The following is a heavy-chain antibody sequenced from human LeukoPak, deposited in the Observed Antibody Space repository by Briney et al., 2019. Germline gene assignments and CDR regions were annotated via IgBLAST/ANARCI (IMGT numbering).Heavy chain of an antibody. V-gene: IGHV4-59*01. Sequence: PSETLYLTCTVSGGSISSYYWGWIRQPPGKGLEWIGYIYYSGSTNYNPSLKSRVTISVDTSKNQFSLKLSSVTAADTAVYYCARDQGEYYYDSSGYYLYYYYYGMDVWGQGTTVTVSS. CDR3: ARDQGEYYYDSSGYYLYYYYYGMDV. D-gene: IGHD3-22*01. CDR2: IYYSGST. J-gene: IGHJ6*02. CDR1: GGSISSYY.